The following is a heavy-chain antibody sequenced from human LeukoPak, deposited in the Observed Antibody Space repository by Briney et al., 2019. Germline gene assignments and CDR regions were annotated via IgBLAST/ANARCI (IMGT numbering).Heavy chain of an antibody. V-gene: IGHV1-69*06. D-gene: IGHD5-18*01. CDR3: ARESRYSYGESFFDY. CDR2: IIPIFGTA. J-gene: IGHJ4*02. CDR1: GGTFSSYA. Sequence: ASVKVCCKASGGTFSSYAISWVRQAPGQGLEWMGGIIPIFGTANYAQKFQGRVTITADKSTSTAYMELSSLRSEDTAVYYCARESRYSYGESFFDYWGQGTLVTVSS.